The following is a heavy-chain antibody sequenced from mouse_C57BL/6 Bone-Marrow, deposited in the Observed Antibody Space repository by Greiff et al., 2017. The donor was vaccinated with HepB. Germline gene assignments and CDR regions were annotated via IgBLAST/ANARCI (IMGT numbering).Heavy chain of an antibody. D-gene: IGHD1-1*01. V-gene: IGHV1-76*01. CDR2: IYPGSGNT. J-gene: IGHJ1*03. CDR1: GYTFTDYY. Sequence: VKLMESGAELVRPGASVKLSCKASGYTFTDYYINWVKQRPGQGLEWIARIYPGSGNTYYNEKFKGKATLTAEKSSSTAYMQLSSLTSEDSAVYFCVYGSSYPYWYFDVWGTGTTVTVSS. CDR3: VYGSSYPYWYFDV.